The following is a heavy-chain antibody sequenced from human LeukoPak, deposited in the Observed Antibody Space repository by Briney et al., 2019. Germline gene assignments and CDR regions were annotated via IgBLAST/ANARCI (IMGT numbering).Heavy chain of an antibody. J-gene: IGHJ5*02. CDR1: GDRLNTFG. CDR3: ARKIAPGGTGLGCLDA. CDR2: ISGYNGNT. Sequence: ASVKVSCKASGDRLNTFGISWVRPVPGQGLEWMGWISGYNGNTKYAQKLLDRVTLTTDTPSNTAYMELRSPRSDDTAVYYCARKIAPGGTGLGCLDAWGQGTLVLVAS. D-gene: IGHD1-26*01. V-gene: IGHV1-18*01.